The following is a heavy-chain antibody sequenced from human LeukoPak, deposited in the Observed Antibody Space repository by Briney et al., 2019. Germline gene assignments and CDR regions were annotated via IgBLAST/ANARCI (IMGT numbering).Heavy chain of an antibody. D-gene: IGHD6-13*01. CDR1: GFTFRSYG. J-gene: IGHJ6*03. CDR3: AKEGGAGPYSSSWLDYYYYMDV. CDR2: IWYDGSNK. V-gene: IGHV3-33*06. Sequence: GGALRLSCAAPGFTFRSYGIHCVRQAPGKGLEWVAVIWYDGSNKYYADSVKGRFTISRDNSKNTLYLQMNSLRAEDTAVYYCAKEGGAGPYSSSWLDYYYYMDVWGKGTTVTVSS.